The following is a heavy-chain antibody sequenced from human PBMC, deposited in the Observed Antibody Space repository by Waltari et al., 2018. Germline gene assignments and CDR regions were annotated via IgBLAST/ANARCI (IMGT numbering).Heavy chain of an antibody. V-gene: IGHV1-69-2*01. CDR1: GGTFSSYA. D-gene: IGHD2-21*01. CDR2: VDPEDGET. Sequence: VQLVQSGAEVKKPGSSVKVSCKASGGTFSSYAISWVRQAPGQGLEWMGRVDPEDGETIYAEKFQGRVTITADTSTDTAYMELSSLRSEDTAVYYCATNALIAIGFDIWGQGTMVTVSS. CDR3: ATNALIAIGFDI. J-gene: IGHJ3*02.